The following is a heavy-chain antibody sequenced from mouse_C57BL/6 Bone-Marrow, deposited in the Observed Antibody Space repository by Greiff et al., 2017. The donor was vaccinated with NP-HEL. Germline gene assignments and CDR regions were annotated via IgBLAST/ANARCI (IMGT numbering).Heavy chain of an antibody. J-gene: IGHJ1*03. Sequence: EVQGVESGEGLVKPGGSLKLSCAASGFTFSSYAMSWVRQTPEKRLEWVAYISSGGDYIYYADTVKGRFTIYRDNARNTLYLQMSSLKSEDTAMYYCTRDGTYYSNYGYFDVWGTGTTVTVSS. CDR3: TRDGTYYSNYGYFDV. CDR1: GFTFSSYA. V-gene: IGHV5-9-1*02. CDR2: ISSGGDYI. D-gene: IGHD2-5*01.